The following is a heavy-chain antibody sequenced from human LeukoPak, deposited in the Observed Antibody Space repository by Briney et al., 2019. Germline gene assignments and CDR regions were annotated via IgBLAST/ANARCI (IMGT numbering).Heavy chain of an antibody. CDR3: ARAPRFDAFDI. Sequence: GGSLRLSCAASGFTVSSNYMSWVRQAPGKGLEWVSVIYSGGSTYYADPVKGRFTISRDNSKNTLYLQMNSLRAEDTAVYYCARAPRFDAFDIWGQGTMVTVSS. CDR1: GFTVSSNY. D-gene: IGHD1-14*01. J-gene: IGHJ3*02. CDR2: IYSGGST. V-gene: IGHV3-53*01.